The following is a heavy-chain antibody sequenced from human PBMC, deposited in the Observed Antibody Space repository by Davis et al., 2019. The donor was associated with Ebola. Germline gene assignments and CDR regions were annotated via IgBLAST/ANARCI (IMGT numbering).Heavy chain of an antibody. CDR2: IYYSGST. CDR1: GGSISYYY. J-gene: IGHJ6*02. CDR3: ARGLRGYSGYGYNYYGMDV. D-gene: IGHD5-12*01. Sequence: MPSETLSPTCTVPGGSISYYYWTWIRQPPGKGLEWIGYIYYSGSTNYNPSLKSRVTISVETSKNQFSLNLSSVTAADTAVYYCARGLRGYSGYGYNYYGMDVWGQGTTVTVSS. V-gene: IGHV4-59*01.